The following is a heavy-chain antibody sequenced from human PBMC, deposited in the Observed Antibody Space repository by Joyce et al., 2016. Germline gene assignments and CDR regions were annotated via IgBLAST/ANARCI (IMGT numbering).Heavy chain of an antibody. Sequence: QVHLQQWGAGLLKTSETLSLPCGVSGGSLRGYYLAWNRQPPGKGLEWVGEINSSGTTNSNSSLMGRRTMSIDKYRNQFSLTLTSVTAADTAVYYCARGTYFASRNQRLDNWGQGSLVADSS. CDR1: GGSLRGYY. D-gene: IGHD2/OR15-2a*01. J-gene: IGHJ4*02. CDR3: ARGTYFASRNQRLDN. CDR2: INSSGTT. V-gene: IGHV4-34*02.